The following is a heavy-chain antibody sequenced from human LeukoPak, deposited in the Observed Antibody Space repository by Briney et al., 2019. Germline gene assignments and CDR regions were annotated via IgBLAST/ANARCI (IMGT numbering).Heavy chain of an antibody. D-gene: IGHD2-15*01. CDR2: ISSSGSTI. V-gene: IGHV3-48*03. CDR1: GFTFSSYE. Sequence: GGSLRLSCAASGFTFSSYEMNWVRQAPGKGLEWVSYISSSGSTIYYADSVKGRFTISRDNAKNSLYLQMNSLRAEDTAVYYCARVYCSGGSCHYDAFDIWGQGTMVTVSS. J-gene: IGHJ3*02. CDR3: ARVYCSGGSCHYDAFDI.